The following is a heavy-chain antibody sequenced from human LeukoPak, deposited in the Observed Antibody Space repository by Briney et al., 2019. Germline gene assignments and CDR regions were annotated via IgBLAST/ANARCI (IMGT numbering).Heavy chain of an antibody. CDR1: GGSISNTNW. J-gene: IGHJ4*02. Sequence: SETLSLTCGVSGGSISNTNWWSWVRQPPGQGLEWIGEISLTGLTHYNPSLESRVTVSLDKSKNQLSLNLTSVTAADTAAYYCSRENGAFPPFGYWGQGTLVTVLS. D-gene: IGHD2-8*01. CDR2: ISLTGLT. CDR3: SRENGAFPPFGY. V-gene: IGHV4-4*02.